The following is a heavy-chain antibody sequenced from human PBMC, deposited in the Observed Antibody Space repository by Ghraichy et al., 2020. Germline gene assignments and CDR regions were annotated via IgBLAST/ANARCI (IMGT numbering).Heavy chain of an antibody. CDR1: GFTFSSYC. CDR2: ISSSSTT. Sequence: GGSLRLSCAASGFTFSSYCMNWVRQAPGKGLEWVSYISSSSTTYNADSVKGRFTISRDNAKNSLYLHMNSLRDEDTAVYYCARDFGGSYWFDYWGQGTLVTVSS. J-gene: IGHJ4*02. V-gene: IGHV3-48*02. D-gene: IGHD1-26*01. CDR3: ARDFGGSYWFDY.